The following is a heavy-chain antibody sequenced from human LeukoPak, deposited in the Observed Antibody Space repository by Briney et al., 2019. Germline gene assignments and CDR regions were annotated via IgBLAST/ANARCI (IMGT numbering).Heavy chain of an antibody. D-gene: IGHD3-22*01. CDR3: ARVGRDYYDRNFDY. Sequence: PSETLSLTCTVSGGSISSYYWSWIRQPPGKGLEWIGYIYYSGSTNYNPSLKSRVTISVDTSKNQFSLKLSSVTAADTAVYYCARVGRDYYDRNFDYWGQGTLVTVSS. V-gene: IGHV4-59*01. J-gene: IGHJ4*02. CDR1: GGSISSYY. CDR2: IYYSGST.